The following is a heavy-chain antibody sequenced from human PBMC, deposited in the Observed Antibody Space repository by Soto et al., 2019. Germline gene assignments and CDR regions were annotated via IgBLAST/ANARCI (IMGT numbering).Heavy chain of an antibody. CDR2: IIPIFGTA. V-gene: IGHV1-69*06. D-gene: IGHD3-22*01. J-gene: IGHJ4*02. CDR1: GGTFSSYA. CDR3: ASLRTPHYYDSSGYLDY. Sequence: QVQLVQSGAEVKKPGSSVKVSCKASGGTFSSYAISWVRQAPGQGLEWMGGIIPIFGTANYAQKFQGRVTITADKSTSTAYMELSSLRSEDTAGYYCASLRTPHYYDSSGYLDYWGQGTLVTVSS.